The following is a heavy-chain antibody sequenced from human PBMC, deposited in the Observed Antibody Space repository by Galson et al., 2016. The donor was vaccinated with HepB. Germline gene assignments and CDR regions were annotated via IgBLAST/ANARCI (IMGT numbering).Heavy chain of an antibody. CDR2: IYSSGAT. Sequence: SLRLSCAASEFTVSDNYMSWVRQAPGKGLEWVSVIYSSGATYYAESVEGRFIISRHNSRNTVDLQMSSLRAEDTAFYYCARGLVGSTTAFDSWGQGTLVAVSS. CDR3: ARGLVGSTTAFDS. D-gene: IGHD2/OR15-2a*01. V-gene: IGHV3-53*04. J-gene: IGHJ4*02. CDR1: EFTVSDNY.